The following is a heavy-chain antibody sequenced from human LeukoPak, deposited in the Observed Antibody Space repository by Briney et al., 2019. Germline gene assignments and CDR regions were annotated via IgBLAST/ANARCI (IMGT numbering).Heavy chain of an antibody. D-gene: IGHD5-18*01. J-gene: IGHJ3*02. CDR1: GFTVSSNY. CDR2: IYSGGST. Sequence: GGSLRLSCATSGFTVSSNYMTWVCQAPGKGLELVSVIYSGGSTYYAYSVKGRFTISRDNSQNTLYLQMNSLRAEDTAVYYCARALYSYGSPGAFDIWGQGTMVTVSS. V-gene: IGHV3-53*01. CDR3: ARALYSYGSPGAFDI.